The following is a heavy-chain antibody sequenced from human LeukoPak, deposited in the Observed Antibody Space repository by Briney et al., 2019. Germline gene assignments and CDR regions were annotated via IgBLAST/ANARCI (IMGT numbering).Heavy chain of an antibody. D-gene: IGHD5-18*01. Sequence: GESLKISCKGSGYSFTSYWIGWVRQMPGKGLEWMGIIYPGDSDTRYSPSFQGQVTISADKSISTAYLQWSSLKASDTAMYYCARRSIQLWFGDAFDIWGQGAMVTVSS. CDR2: IYPGDSDT. V-gene: IGHV5-51*01. CDR3: ARRSIQLWFGDAFDI. J-gene: IGHJ3*02. CDR1: GYSFTSYW.